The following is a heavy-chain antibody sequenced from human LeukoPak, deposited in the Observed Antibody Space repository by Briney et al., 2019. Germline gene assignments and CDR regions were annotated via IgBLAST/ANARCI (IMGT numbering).Heavy chain of an antibody. CDR1: GFTFSSYG. Sequence: GGSLRLSCAASGFTFSSYGMHWVRQAPGKGLEWVAFIRYDGSNKYYADSVKGRFTISRDNSKNTLYLQMNSLRAEDTAVYYCARVVDHDYGDYYLDYWGQGTLVTVSS. V-gene: IGHV3-30*02. CDR2: IRYDGSNK. J-gene: IGHJ4*02. D-gene: IGHD4-17*01. CDR3: ARVVDHDYGDYYLDY.